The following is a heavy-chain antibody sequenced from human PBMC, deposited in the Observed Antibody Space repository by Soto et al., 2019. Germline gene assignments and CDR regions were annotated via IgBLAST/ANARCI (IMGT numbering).Heavy chain of an antibody. J-gene: IGHJ4*02. Sequence: PSETLSLTCTVSGGSISGGSYYWGWIRQPPGKGLEWIGSIYYSGSTYYNPSLKSRVTISVDTSKNQLSLKLSSVTAADTAVYYCARLAYCGTGCYALDYWGLGSLVTVSS. D-gene: IGHD2-21*02. CDR3: ARLAYCGTGCYALDY. V-gene: IGHV4-39*01. CDR2: IYYSGST. CDR1: GGSISGGSYY.